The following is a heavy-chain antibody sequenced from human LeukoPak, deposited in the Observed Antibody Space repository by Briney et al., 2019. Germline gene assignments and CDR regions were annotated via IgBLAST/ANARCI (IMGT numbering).Heavy chain of an antibody. CDR2: ISAYNGNT. CDR3: ARGLLWFGESLHAFDI. Sequence: GASVKVSCKASGYTFTSYGISWVRQAPGQGLEWMGWISAYNGNTNYAQKLQGRVTMTTDTSTSTAYMELRSLRSDDTAVYYCARGLLWFGESLHAFDIWGQGTMVTVSS. V-gene: IGHV1-18*01. D-gene: IGHD3-10*01. J-gene: IGHJ3*02. CDR1: GYTFTSYG.